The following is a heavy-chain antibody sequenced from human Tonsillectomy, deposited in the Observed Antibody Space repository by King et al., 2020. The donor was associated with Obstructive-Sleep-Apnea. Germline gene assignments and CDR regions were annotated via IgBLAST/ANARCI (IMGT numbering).Heavy chain of an antibody. J-gene: IGHJ5*02. CDR2: IRSKAYGGTT. Sequence: EVQLVESGGGLVQPGRSLRLSCTASGFTFGDYAMNWFRQAPGKGLEWVGFIRSKAYGGTTEYAASVKGRFTISRDDSKGIAYLQMNSLKTEDTAVYYCTREPHYQYSSSSKGWFDPWGQGTLVTVSS. D-gene: IGHD6-6*01. CDR3: TREPHYQYSSSSKGWFDP. CDR1: GFTFGDYA. V-gene: IGHV3-49*03.